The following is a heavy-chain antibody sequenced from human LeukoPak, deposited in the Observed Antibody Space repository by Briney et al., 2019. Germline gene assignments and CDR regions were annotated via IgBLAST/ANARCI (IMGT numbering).Heavy chain of an antibody. D-gene: IGHD6-19*01. CDR2: MNPNSGNT. V-gene: IGHV1-8*03. CDR3: ARDSSVAGKGGSFDY. Sequence: ASAKVSCKASGYTFTSYDINWVRQATGQGLEWMGWMNPNSGNTGYAQKFQGRVTITRNTSISTAYMELSSLRSEDTAVYYCARDSSVAGKGGSFDYWGQGTLVTVSS. CDR1: GYTFTSYD. J-gene: IGHJ4*02.